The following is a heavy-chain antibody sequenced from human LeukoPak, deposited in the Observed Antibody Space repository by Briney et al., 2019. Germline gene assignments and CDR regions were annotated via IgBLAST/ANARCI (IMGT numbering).Heavy chain of an antibody. CDR3: ARDYDSSGVGYYMDV. J-gene: IGHJ6*03. CDR2: INTNTGNP. V-gene: IGHV7-4-1*02. CDR1: GYTFTDYY. D-gene: IGHD3-22*01. Sequence: ASVTVSCKASGYTFTDYYLHWVRQAPGQGLEWMGWINTNTGNPTYAQGFTGRFVFSLDTSVSTAYLQISSLKAEDTAVYCCARDYDSSGVGYYMDVWGKGTTVTVSS.